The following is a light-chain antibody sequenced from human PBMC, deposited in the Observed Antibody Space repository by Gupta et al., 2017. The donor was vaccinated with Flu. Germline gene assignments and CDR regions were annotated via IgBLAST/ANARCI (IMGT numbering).Light chain of an antibody. V-gene: IGLV1-51*01. CDR3: GTWDSSLSAGVWV. J-gene: IGLJ3*02. Sequence: NIGNNYVSWYQQLPGTAPKLLIYDNNKRPSGIPDRFSGSKSGTSATLGITGLQTGDEADYYCGTWDSSLSAGVWVFGGGTKLTVL. CDR1: NIGNNY. CDR2: DNN.